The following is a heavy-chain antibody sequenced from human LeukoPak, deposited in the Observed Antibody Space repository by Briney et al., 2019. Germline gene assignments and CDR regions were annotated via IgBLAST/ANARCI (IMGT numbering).Heavy chain of an antibody. CDR2: IYPGDSDT. CDR3: ARVGVRGVNGRAYFDY. CDR1: GYSFSSYW. D-gene: IGHD3-10*01. Sequence: GESLKISCQGSGYSFSSYWIGWVRQMPGKGLEWMGIIYPGDSDTTYSPPLQGQVTFSADKSISTAYLQWSSLKASDTAIYYCARVGVRGVNGRAYFDYWGQGTLVTVSS. V-gene: IGHV5-51*01. J-gene: IGHJ4*02.